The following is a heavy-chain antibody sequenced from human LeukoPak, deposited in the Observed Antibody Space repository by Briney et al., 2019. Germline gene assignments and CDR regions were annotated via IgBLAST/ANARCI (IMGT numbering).Heavy chain of an antibody. D-gene: IGHD3-22*01. J-gene: IGHJ3*02. CDR2: ISSSSSYI. CDR1: GFTFSSYS. CDR3: ATALYDSSGYYYGRNGAFDI. Sequence: GGSLRLSCAASGFTFSSYSMNWVRQAPGKGLEWVSSISSSSSYIYYADSVKGRFTISRDNAKNSLYLQMNSLRAEDTAVYYCATALYDSSGYYYGRNGAFDIWGQGTMVTVSS. V-gene: IGHV3-21*04.